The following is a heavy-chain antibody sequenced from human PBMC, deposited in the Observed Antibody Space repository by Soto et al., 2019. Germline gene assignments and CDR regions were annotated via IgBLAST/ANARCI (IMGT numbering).Heavy chain of an antibody. V-gene: IGHV1-69*13. CDR1: GGTFSSYA. Sequence: EASVKVSCKASGGTFSSYAISWVRQAPGQGLEWMGGIIPIFGTANYAQKFQGRVTITADESTSTAYMELSSLRSEDTAVYYCARVGIVATIIDYFDYWGQGTLVTVSS. D-gene: IGHD5-12*01. CDR2: IIPIFGTA. J-gene: IGHJ4*02. CDR3: ARVGIVATIIDYFDY.